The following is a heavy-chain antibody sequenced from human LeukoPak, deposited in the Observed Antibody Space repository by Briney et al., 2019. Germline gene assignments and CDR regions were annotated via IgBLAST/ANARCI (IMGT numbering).Heavy chain of an antibody. D-gene: IGHD6-19*01. V-gene: IGHV4-59*01. J-gene: IGHJ1*01. CDR2: IYYSGST. Sequence: PSETLSLTCTVSGGSISSYYWNWIRQPPGKGLGWIRYIYYSGSTNYNPSLKSRVTISVDTSKNQFSLKLSSVTAADTAVYYCARGGWYPESFQHWGQGALVTVSS. CDR3: ARGGWYPESFQH. CDR1: GGSISSYY.